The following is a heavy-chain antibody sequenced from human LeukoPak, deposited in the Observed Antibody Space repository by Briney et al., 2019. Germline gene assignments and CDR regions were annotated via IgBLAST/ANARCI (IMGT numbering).Heavy chain of an antibody. CDR3: ARDQGYDYAPLGSATHVY. D-gene: IGHD5-12*01. J-gene: IGHJ4*02. CDR1: GFTFSHYA. Sequence: GGSLRLSCAASGFTFSHYAMSWVRQTPGKGLEWVSPISGSGSTTHYADSVKGRFTISRDTSRNTLFLQLSNLRAEDTAVYFCARDQGYDYAPLGSATHVYWGQGTLVAVSS. CDR2: ISGSGSTT. V-gene: IGHV3-23*01.